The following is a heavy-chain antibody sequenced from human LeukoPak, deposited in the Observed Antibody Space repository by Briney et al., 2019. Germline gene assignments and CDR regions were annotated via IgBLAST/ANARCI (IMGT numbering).Heavy chain of an antibody. J-gene: IGHJ5*02. D-gene: IGHD6-13*01. CDR1: GGSISSYY. V-gene: IGHV4-59*01. CDR3: ARVRSGGSSFPWFDP. CDR2: IYYSGST. Sequence: SETLSLTCTVSGGSISSYYWSWIRPPPGKRLEWIGYIYYSGSTNYNPSLKSRVTISVDTSKNQFSLKLSSVTAADTAVYYCARVRSGGSSFPWFDPWGQGTLVTVSS.